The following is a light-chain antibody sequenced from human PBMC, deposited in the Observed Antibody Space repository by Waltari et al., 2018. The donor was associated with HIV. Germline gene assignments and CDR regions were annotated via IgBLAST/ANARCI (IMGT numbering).Light chain of an antibody. J-gene: IGLJ1*01. CDR3: AAWDDSLKNYV. CDR2: RNN. Sequence: QSVLTQPPSASGTPGQRVAISCSGSSSNIGRTYVDWYRQVPGAAPKLLLYRNNQRHSGVPDRFSGSKSGASASLAISGLRSDDEADYYCAAWDDSLKNYVFGTGTRVTVL. V-gene: IGLV1-47*01. CDR1: SSNIGRTY.